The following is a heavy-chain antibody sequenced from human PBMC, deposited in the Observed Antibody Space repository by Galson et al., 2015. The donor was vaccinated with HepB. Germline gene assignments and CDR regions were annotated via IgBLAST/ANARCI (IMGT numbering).Heavy chain of an antibody. CDR3: AKDAFWGLKLWFDY. CDR1: GFTFSSYA. J-gene: IGHJ4*02. D-gene: IGHD3-16*01. V-gene: IGHV3-23*01. Sequence: SLRLSCAASGFTFSSYAMHWVRQAPGKGLEWVSTITASGGSTYYAASVKGRFTISRDNSKNTLYLQMGSLRAEDTAVYYCAKDAFWGLKLWFDYWGQGTLVTVSS. CDR2: ITASGGST.